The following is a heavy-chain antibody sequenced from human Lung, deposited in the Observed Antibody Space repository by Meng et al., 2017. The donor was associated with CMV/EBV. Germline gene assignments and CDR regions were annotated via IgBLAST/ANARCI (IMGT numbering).Heavy chain of an antibody. CDR3: ARDRCGGDCYLHDY. Sequence: SXAASGFTFSYYYMSWIRQAPGKGLEWVSYISSSGSTIYYADSVKGRFTISRDNAKNSLYLQMNCLRAEDTAVFYCARDRCGGDCYLHDYWGQGTLVTVSS. CDR1: GFTFSYYY. V-gene: IGHV3-11*01. J-gene: IGHJ4*02. D-gene: IGHD2-21*01. CDR2: ISSSGSTI.